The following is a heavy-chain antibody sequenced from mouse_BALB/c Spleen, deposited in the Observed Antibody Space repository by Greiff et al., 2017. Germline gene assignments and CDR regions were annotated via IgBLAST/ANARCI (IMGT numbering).Heavy chain of an antibody. CDR1: GFPFSNYW. CDR3: YSAGDAMDY. V-gene: IGHV6-6*02. D-gene: IGHD3-1*01. Sequence: EVKVEESGGGLVQPGGSMKLSCVASGFPFSNYWMNWVRQSPEKGLEWVAEIRLKSNNYATHYAESVKGRFTISRDDSKSSVYLQMNNLRAEDTGIYYCYSAGDAMDYWGQGTSVTVSS. J-gene: IGHJ4*01. CDR2: IRLKSNNYAT.